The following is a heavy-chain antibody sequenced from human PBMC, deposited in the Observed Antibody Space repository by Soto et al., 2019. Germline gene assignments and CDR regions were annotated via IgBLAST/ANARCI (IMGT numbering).Heavy chain of an antibody. D-gene: IGHD5-12*01. V-gene: IGHV3-48*02. CDR1: GVSLSNFG. J-gene: IGHJ4*02. CDR3: ATEGPNGYIPYYLES. Sequence: PGGSLRLSCLASGVSLSNFGMFWVRQAPGKGLEWISYISRSHSAIYYADSVKGRFTMSRDDAKNSIFLQMNSLKDEDRAVYYCATEGPNGYIPYYLESWGQGVPVTVSS. CDR2: ISRSHSAI.